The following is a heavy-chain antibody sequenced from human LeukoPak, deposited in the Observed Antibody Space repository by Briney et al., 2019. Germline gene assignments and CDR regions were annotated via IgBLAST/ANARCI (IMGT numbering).Heavy chain of an antibody. Sequence: SETLSLTCTVSGGSISSYYWSWIRQPPGKGLEWIGYIYYSGGTNYNPSLKSRVTISVDTSKNQFSLKLSSVTAADTAVYYCARNTMAVDYWGQGTLVTVSS. CDR2: IYYSGGT. CDR3: ARNTMAVDY. J-gene: IGHJ4*02. CDR1: GGSISSYY. D-gene: IGHD3-10*01. V-gene: IGHV4-59*01.